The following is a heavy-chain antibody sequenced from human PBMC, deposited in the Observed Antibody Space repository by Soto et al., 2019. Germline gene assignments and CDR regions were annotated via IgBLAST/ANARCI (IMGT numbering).Heavy chain of an antibody. CDR2: IIPIFGTA. Sequence: SVKVSGKASGVTFSSYAISRVRQAPGQGLEWMGGIIPIFGTANYAQKFQGRVTITADESTSTAYMELSSLRSEDTAVYYCARVKEMATTNYYYYGMDVWGQGTTVTVSS. CDR1: GVTFSSYA. J-gene: IGHJ6*02. CDR3: ARVKEMATTNYYYYGMDV. D-gene: IGHD1-1*01. V-gene: IGHV1-69*13.